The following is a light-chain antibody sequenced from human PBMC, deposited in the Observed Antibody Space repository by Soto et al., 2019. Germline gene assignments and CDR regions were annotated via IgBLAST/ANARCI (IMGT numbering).Light chain of an antibody. CDR1: SSDFGAFNY. CDR3: SSYTSSGTLYV. J-gene: IGLJ1*01. Sequence: QSVLTQPASVSGSPGQSITISCTGTSSDFGAFNYVSWFQHHPGKAPRLMISEVNSRPSGVSTRFSGSKSGDTASLTISGLQAEDEADYYCSSYTSSGTLYVFGTGTKVTVL. CDR2: EVN. V-gene: IGLV2-14*01.